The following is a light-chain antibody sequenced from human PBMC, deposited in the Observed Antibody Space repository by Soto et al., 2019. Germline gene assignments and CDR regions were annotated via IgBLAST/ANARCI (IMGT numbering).Light chain of an antibody. J-gene: IGKJ1*01. Sequence: EIVMTQSPATLSVSPGGWATLSCRASQNVASNLAWYQQKPGQAPRLLIYAASNRATGIPARFSGSGSGTEFILTISSLQSEDFALYYCQQFDHWPGTFGQGTKVEIK. V-gene: IGKV3-15*01. CDR3: QQFDHWPGT. CDR1: QNVASN. CDR2: AAS.